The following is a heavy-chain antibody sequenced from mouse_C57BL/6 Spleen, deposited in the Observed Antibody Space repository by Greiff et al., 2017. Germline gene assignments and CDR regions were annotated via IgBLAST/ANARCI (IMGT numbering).Heavy chain of an antibody. D-gene: IGHD2-3*01. J-gene: IGHJ2*01. Sequence: VQLQQSGAELVRPGASVKLSCKASGYTFTDYYINWVKQRPGQGLEWIARIYPGSGNTYYNEKFKGKATLTAEKSSSTAYMQLSSLTSEDSAVYFCARWGLLNYFDYWGQGTTLTVSS. CDR3: ARWGLLNYFDY. CDR2: IYPGSGNT. V-gene: IGHV1-76*01. CDR1: GYTFTDYY.